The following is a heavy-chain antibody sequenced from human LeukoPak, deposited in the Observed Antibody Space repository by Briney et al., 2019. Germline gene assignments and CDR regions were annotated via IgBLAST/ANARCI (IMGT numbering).Heavy chain of an antibody. Sequence: PGGSLRLSCAASGFTVRDYVMTWVRQAPGKGLEWVSSISASGAMTYYADSVKGRFTVFRDNSKNSLYLQMNSLTAADTAVYYCAKDRSIGTYYTFDHWGQGTLVTVSS. V-gene: IGHV3-23*01. CDR1: GFTVRDYV. D-gene: IGHD1-26*01. J-gene: IGHJ4*02. CDR3: AKDRSIGTYYTFDH. CDR2: ISASGAMT.